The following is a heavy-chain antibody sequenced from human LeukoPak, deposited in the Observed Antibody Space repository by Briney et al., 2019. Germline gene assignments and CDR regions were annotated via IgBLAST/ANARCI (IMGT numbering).Heavy chain of an antibody. CDR2: IYHSGST. CDR1: GGSISGSNW. J-gene: IGHJ3*02. V-gene: IGHV4-4*02. CDR3: ARARIAVAGNAFDI. D-gene: IGHD6-19*01. Sequence: PSGTLSLTCAVSGGSISGSNWWSWVRQPPGKRLEWIGEIYHSGSTNYNPSLKSRVTISVDKSKNQFSLKLSSVTAADTAVYYCARARIAVAGNAFDIWGQGTMVTVSS.